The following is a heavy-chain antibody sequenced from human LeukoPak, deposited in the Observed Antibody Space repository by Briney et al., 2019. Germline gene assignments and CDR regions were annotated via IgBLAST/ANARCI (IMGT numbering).Heavy chain of an antibody. CDR2: ISGSGGST. CDR1: GFTFSSYA. D-gene: IGHD3-22*01. CDR3: AREGYYYDSSGYPFDY. J-gene: IGHJ4*02. V-gene: IGHV3-23*01. Sequence: PGGSLRLSCAASGFTFSSYAMSWVRQAPGKGLEWVSAISGSGGSTYYADSVKGRFTISRDNSKNTLYLQMNSLRAEDTAVYYCAREGYYYDSSGYPFDYWGQGTLVTVSS.